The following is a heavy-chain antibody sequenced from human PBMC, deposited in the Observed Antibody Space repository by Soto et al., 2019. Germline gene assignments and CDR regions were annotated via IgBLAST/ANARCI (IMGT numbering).Heavy chain of an antibody. Sequence: PGGSLRLSCAASGFSVSSNHMNWVRQAPGKGLEWVSLIYSGGYTYYADSVKGRFTISRDNSKNTLFLQMNTLRVEDTAVYFCAKEKVGPFDYWGQGALVTVS. CDR2: IYSGGYT. J-gene: IGHJ4*02. CDR3: AKEKVGPFDY. V-gene: IGHV3-53*01. CDR1: GFSVSSNH.